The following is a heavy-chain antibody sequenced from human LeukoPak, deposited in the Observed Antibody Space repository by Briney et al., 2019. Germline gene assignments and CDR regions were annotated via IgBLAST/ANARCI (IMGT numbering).Heavy chain of an antibody. J-gene: IGHJ6*03. CDR2: IKEDGSEK. Sequence: GGSLRLSCAASGFIFSSYWMSWVRQAPGKGLEWVANIKEDGSEKDYVDSVKGRFTISGDNAKNSLYLQMNSLRAEDTAVYYCARDVIARNYYYYMDVWGKGTTVTVPS. D-gene: IGHD2-15*01. V-gene: IGHV3-7*01. CDR3: ARDVIARNYYYYMDV. CDR1: GFIFSSYW.